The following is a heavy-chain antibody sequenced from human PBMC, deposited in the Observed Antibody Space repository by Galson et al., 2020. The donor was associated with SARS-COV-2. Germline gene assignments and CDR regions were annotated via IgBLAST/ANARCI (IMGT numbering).Heavy chain of an antibody. Sequence: GGSLRLSCAASGFTVSSNYMSWVRQAPGKGLEWVSVIYSGGSTYYADSVKGRFTISRDNSKNTLYLQMNSLRAEDTAVYYCARDLVDYGIDYWGQGTLVTVSS. J-gene: IGHJ4*02. CDR3: ARDLVDYGIDY. D-gene: IGHD4-17*01. V-gene: IGHV3-66*02. CDR1: GFTVSSNY. CDR2: IYSGGST.